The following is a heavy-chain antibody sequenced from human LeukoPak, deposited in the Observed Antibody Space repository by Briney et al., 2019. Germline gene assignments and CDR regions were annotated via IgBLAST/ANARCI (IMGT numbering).Heavy chain of an antibody. CDR1: GFSFNSDW. V-gene: IGHV3-15*04. J-gene: IGHJ4*02. CDR3: TTRTTTAIY. D-gene: IGHD1-7*01. Sequence: GGSLRLSCAASGFSFNSDWMDWVRQAPGKGLEWVGRIASNTDGGTTDYAAPVKGRFTISRDDSKNALYLQMNSLKTEDTALYYCTTRTTTAIYWGQGTLVTVSS. CDR2: IASNTDGGTT.